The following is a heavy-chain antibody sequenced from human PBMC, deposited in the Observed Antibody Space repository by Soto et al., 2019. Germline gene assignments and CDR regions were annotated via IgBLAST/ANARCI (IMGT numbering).Heavy chain of an antibody. CDR3: TRDGYCSSTSCPRIGLYYYYGMDV. V-gene: IGHV1-18*04. CDR1: GYTFTSYG. Sequence: ASVKVSCKASGYTFTSYGISWVRQAPGQGLEWMGWISAYNGNTNYAQKLQGRVTMTTDTSTSTVYMELRSLRSDDTAVYYCTRDGYCSSTSCPRIGLYYYYGMDVWGQGTTVTVSS. CDR2: ISAYNGNT. D-gene: IGHD2-2*03. J-gene: IGHJ6*02.